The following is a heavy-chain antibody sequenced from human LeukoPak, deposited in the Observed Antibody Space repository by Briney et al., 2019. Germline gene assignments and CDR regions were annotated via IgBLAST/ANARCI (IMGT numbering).Heavy chain of an antibody. D-gene: IGHD1-14*01. CDR2: ISNDGDDT. CDR3: ADYRKPQGLDY. CDR1: GFSFRTYA. J-gene: IGHJ4*02. Sequence: PGGSLRLSGAVSGFSFRTYAASWVRQAPGKGLEWVSAISNDGDDTYYADSVKGRFTISRGNSKNTLYLQMDSLRVEDTAVYYCADYRKPQGLDYWGQGTLVTVSS. V-gene: IGHV3-23*01.